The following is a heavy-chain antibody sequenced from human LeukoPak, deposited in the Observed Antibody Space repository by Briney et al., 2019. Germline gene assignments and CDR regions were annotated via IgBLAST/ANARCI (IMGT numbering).Heavy chain of an antibody. V-gene: IGHV5-51*01. CDR3: ARRYYSSSYYLDY. J-gene: IGHJ4*02. Sequence: GEPLKISCKGSGYSFTNYWIGWVRQMPGKGLEWMGMIFPGDSGTRYSPSFQGQVTVSADNSISTAYLQWSSLKASDTAIYYCARRYYSSSYYLDYWGQGTLVTVSS. D-gene: IGHD6-6*01. CDR2: IFPGDSGT. CDR1: GYSFTNYW.